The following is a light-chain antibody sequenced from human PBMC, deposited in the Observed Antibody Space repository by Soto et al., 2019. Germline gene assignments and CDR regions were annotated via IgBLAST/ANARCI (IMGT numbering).Light chain of an antibody. CDR1: QIVSSNY. Sequence: ETVLTQSPCTVSLSPGQRAHLSCRASQIVSSNYLAWYQQKPGQAPRLLISNASRRATGIPDRFSGSGSATDFTLTIAGLEPEDFAMYYCQQYGSSLPWTFGQGTKVDIK. CDR2: NAS. CDR3: QQYGSSLPWT. J-gene: IGKJ1*01. V-gene: IGKV3-20*01.